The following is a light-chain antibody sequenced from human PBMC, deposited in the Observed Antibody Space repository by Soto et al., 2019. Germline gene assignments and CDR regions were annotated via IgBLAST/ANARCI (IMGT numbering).Light chain of an antibody. V-gene: IGKV3-15*01. CDR3: QQYNKAPRT. J-gene: IGKJ1*01. CDR1: QSVSSN. Sequence: ELLVTQSPATLSVSPVERATLSCRASQSVSSNLAWYQQKPGQAPRLLIYGASTRATGIPARFSGSGSGTEFTLTISSLQSEAFAVYYCQQYNKAPRTFGQVSKVDI. CDR2: GAS.